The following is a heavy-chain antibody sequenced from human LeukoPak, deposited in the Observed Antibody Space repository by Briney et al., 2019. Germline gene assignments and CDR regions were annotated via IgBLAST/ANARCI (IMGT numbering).Heavy chain of an antibody. CDR3: EKDSYSRSWHFDY. Sequence: PGRSLRLSCASSVFTFSSYGMNWVRQAPGKGLEWVAVISYDGSNKYYADSVKGRFTISRDNSKNTLYLQMNSLRAEDTAVYYCEKDSYSRSWHFDYWGQGCLVTVSS. D-gene: IGHD6-13*01. V-gene: IGHV3-30*18. CDR1: VFTFSSYG. CDR2: ISYDGSNK. J-gene: IGHJ4*02.